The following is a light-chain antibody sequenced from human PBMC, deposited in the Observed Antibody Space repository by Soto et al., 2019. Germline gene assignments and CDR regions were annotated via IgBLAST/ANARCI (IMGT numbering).Light chain of an antibody. CDR1: QSISSY. J-gene: IGKJ4*01. V-gene: IGKV1-17*01. CDR3: LQHNSYPLT. Sequence: DIQMTQYPSSLSASLLARFTITCPASQSISSYLNWYQQKPGKAPKRLIYVASSLQSGVPSRFSGSGSGTEFTLTISSLQPEDFATYYCLQHNSYPLTFGGGTKVDIK. CDR2: VAS.